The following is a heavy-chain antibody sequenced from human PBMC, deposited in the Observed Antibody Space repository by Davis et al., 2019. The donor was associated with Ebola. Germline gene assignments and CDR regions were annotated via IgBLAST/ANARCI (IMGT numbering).Heavy chain of an antibody. CDR3: ARDWSRDFDY. CDR2: ISGSDSST. Sequence: GESLKISCAASGFTFSSYAMSWVRQAPGKGLEWVSAISGSDSSTYNADSVKGRFTISRDNAKNSVFLQMNSLRVEDAAVYYCARDWSRDFDYWGQGTLVTVSS. V-gene: IGHV3-23*01. CDR1: GFTFSSYA. D-gene: IGHD3-3*01. J-gene: IGHJ4*02.